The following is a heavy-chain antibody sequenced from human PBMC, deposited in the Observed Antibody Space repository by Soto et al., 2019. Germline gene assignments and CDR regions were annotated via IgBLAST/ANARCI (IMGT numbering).Heavy chain of an antibody. D-gene: IGHD3-22*01. CDR3: AKGGRYFDRRGYYVAY. CDR2: ISGSGGNT. Sequence: GGSQRLSGAASGVRFTSDDSVWGRQAPGKGREWVSGISGSGGNTYYADSVKGRFTISRDNSKSMLYLQLNRLRAEDTAVYYCAKGGRYFDRRGYYVAYWGQGTLVTVSS. J-gene: IGHJ4*02. CDR1: GVRFTSDD. V-gene: IGHV3-23*01.